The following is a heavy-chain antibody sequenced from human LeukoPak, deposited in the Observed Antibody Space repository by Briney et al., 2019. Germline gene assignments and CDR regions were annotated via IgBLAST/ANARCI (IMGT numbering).Heavy chain of an antibody. D-gene: IGHD3-22*01. Sequence: SETLSLTCTVSDGSIRSSSYYWSWIRQPPGKGLEWIGSIYYTGSTYYNPSLKSRVTISVDTSNNQFSLKLSSVTAADTAVYYCVSSGYNPRFYYYYLDVWGKGTTVTISS. CDR3: VSSGYNPRFYYYYLDV. J-gene: IGHJ6*03. CDR2: IYYTGST. CDR1: DGSIRSSSYY. V-gene: IGHV4-39*01.